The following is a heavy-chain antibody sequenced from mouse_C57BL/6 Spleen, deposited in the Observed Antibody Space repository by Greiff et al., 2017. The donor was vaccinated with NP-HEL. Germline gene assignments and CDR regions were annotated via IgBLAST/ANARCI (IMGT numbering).Heavy chain of an antibody. CDR1: GYTFTSYW. J-gene: IGHJ2*01. V-gene: IGHV1-69*01. CDR3: ARRGYYGSIFDY. Sequence: QVQLQQPGAELVMPGASVKLSCKASGYTFTSYWMHWVKQRPGQGLEWIGEIDPSDSYTNYNQKFKGKSTLTVDKSSSTAYMQLSSLTSEDSAVYYCARRGYYGSIFDYWGQSTTLTVSS. CDR2: IDPSDSYT. D-gene: IGHD1-1*01.